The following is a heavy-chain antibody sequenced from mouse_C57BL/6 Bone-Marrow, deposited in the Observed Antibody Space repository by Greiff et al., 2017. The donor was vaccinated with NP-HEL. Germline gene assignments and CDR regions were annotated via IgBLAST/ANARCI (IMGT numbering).Heavy chain of an antibody. CDR1: GYTFTDYY. V-gene: IGHV1-19*01. J-gene: IGHJ2*01. CDR2: INPYNGGT. CDR3: ARGGFDY. Sequence: EVQGVESGPVLVKPGASVKMSCKASGYTFTDYYMNWVKQSHGKSLEWIGVINPYNGGTSYNQKFKGKATLTVDKSSSTAYMELNSLTSEDSAVYYCARGGFDYWGQGTTLTVSS.